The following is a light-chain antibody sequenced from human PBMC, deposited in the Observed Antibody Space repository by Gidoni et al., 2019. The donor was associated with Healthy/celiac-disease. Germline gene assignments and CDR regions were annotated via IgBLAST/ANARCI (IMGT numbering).Light chain of an antibody. CDR1: KLGDKY. CDR2: QDS. J-gene: IGLJ2*01. CDR3: PAFSRRTVV. V-gene: IGLV3-1*01. Sequence: SYELTQPPSVSVSPGQTASITCSGDKLGDKYACWYQQKPGQPPVLVIYQDSKRPSWLPERFSGSTSCNTATLTISVPPSMYASDSFCPAFSRRTVVFG.